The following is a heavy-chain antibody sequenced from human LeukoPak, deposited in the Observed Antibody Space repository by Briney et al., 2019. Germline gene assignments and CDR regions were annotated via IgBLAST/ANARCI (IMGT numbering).Heavy chain of an antibody. J-gene: IGHJ4*02. CDR1: GGSISSFY. CDR2: IYSSGNT. V-gene: IGHV4-4*07. D-gene: IGHD7-27*01. Sequence: EPSETLSLXCTVSGGSISSFYWSWSRQPAGKGLEWIGRIYSSGNTNYNPSLKSRVTMSVDTSKNQFSLKLSSVTAADTAVYYCARDLVDWGSLQYYFEYWGQGTLVTVSS. CDR3: ARDLVDWGSLQYYFEY.